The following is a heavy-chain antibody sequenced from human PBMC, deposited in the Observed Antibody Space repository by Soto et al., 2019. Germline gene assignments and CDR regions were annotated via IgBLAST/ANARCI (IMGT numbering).Heavy chain of an antibody. J-gene: IGHJ4*02. CDR3: ARARVRGVSPDYDF. D-gene: IGHD2-8*01. CDR2: IYYTGST. Sequence: PSETLSLTCSVSGGYVYSYYWSWLRQSPGRGLEWIAYIYYTGSTKYNPSLKSRATISLDTSKNEVYLKMTSVTAADTAVYYCARARVRGVSPDYDFWGQGTQVTVSS. V-gene: IGHV4-59*02. CDR1: GGYVYSYY.